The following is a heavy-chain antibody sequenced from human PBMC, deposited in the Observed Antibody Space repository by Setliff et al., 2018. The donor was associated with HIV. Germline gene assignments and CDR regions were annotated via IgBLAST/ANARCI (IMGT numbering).Heavy chain of an antibody. D-gene: IGHD3-10*01. V-gene: IGHV4-39*01. CDR3: ARQGLTMNRGVPAPILYYFDY. CDR2: MYYRGTT. Sequence: SETLSLTCTVSGGSIVSSSYYRGWIRQPPGKGLEWIGTMYYRGTTYNNPSLKSRVTFSADPSKNQFSLNLNSVTATDTAVYYCARQGLTMNRGVPAPILYYFDYWGPGILVTVSS. J-gene: IGHJ4*02. CDR1: GGSIVSSSYY.